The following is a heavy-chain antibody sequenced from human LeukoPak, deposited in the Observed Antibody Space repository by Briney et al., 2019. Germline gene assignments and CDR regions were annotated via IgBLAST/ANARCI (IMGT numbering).Heavy chain of an antibody. CDR2: IYYSGST. J-gene: IGHJ6*03. CDR1: GGSISSSSYY. D-gene: IGHD2-2*02. V-gene: IGHV4-39*07. CDR3: ARTSYQLLYQDYYYYYYMDV. Sequence: PSETLSLTRTVSGGSISSSSYYWGWIRPPPGKGLEWIGRIYYSGSTYYNPSLKSRVTISVDTSKNQFSLKLSSVTAADTAVYCCARTSYQLLYQDYYYYYYMDVGGKGTTVTVSS.